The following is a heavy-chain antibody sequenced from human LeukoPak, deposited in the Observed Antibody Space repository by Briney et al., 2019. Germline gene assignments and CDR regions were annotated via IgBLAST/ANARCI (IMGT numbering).Heavy chain of an antibody. J-gene: IGHJ5*02. Sequence: ASVKVSCKASGYTFTSYAMHWVRQAPGQRLEWMGWINAGNGNTKYSQKFQGRVTITRDTSASTDYMELSSLRSEDTAVYYCARAPTVVGSSVRYNWFDPWGQGTLVTVSS. D-gene: IGHD4-23*01. CDR3: ARAPTVVGSSVRYNWFDP. CDR2: INAGNGNT. V-gene: IGHV1-3*01. CDR1: GYTFTSYA.